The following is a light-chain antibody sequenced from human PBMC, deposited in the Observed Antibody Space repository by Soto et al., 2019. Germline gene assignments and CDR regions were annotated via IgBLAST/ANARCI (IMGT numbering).Light chain of an antibody. J-gene: IGKJ2*01. Sequence: EIVLTQSPATLSLSPGERATLSCRASQSVRSCLAWYQQVPGQSPRLLISEASNRATGIPGRFSGSGSGTDFTLTISYLQPEDFATYYCQQTDSFPYTFGLGTKLEIK. CDR2: EAS. V-gene: IGKV3-11*01. CDR3: QQTDSFPYT. CDR1: QSVRSC.